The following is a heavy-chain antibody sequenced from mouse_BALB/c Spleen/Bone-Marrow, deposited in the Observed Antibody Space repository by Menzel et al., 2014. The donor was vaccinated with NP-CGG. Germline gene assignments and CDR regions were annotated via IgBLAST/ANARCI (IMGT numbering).Heavy chain of an antibody. CDR2: IRHNANGYTT. V-gene: IGHV7-3*01. Sequence: EVKVEESGGGLVQPGSSLSLSCASSGFTFTDYYMSWVRQPPGKALEWLGFIRHNANGYTTEYSASVKGRFTVSRDNSQNILNLQMNALRAEDSATYYCASDINVNYNLFFDVWGAGTTVTVSS. J-gene: IGHJ1*01. CDR1: GFTFTDYY. D-gene: IGHD2-1*01. CDR3: ASDINVNYNLFFDV.